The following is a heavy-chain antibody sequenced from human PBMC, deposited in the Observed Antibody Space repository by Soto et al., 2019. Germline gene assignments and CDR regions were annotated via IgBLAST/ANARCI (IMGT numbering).Heavy chain of an antibody. V-gene: IGHV1-2*02. CDR2: ISPKSGGT. J-gene: IGHJ4*02. CDR3: ARPPGYISDWYYFDL. Sequence: RQAPGQGFEWMGRISPKSGGTNYAQKFQGRVTMTWDTSLNTAYMELNSLMSEDTAVYYCARPPGYISDWYYFDLWGQGTLVTVSS. D-gene: IGHD6-19*01.